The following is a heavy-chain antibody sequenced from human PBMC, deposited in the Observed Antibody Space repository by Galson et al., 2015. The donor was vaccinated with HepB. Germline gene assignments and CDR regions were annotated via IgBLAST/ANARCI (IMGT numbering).Heavy chain of an antibody. CDR3: ARASPYGTTWHGANDY. J-gene: IGHJ4*02. Sequence: SVKVSCKASGYTLTNYHFHWVRQAPGQGPEWMGKIFAGGGSTRYAERFQGRVTLTRDSSTSTIYMEVSSLRSDDTAVYYCARASPYGTTWHGANDYWGQGTLVTVS. D-gene: IGHD1-14*01. V-gene: IGHV1-46*01. CDR1: GYTLTNYH. CDR2: IFAGGGST.